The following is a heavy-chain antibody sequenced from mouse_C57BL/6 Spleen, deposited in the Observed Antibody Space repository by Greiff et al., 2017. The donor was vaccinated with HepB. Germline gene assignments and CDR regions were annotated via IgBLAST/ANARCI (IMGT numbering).Heavy chain of an antibody. CDR3: ARERLGNYGSSPYYFDY. CDR2: IHPNSGST. J-gene: IGHJ2*01. V-gene: IGHV1-64*01. CDR1: GYTFTSYW. Sequence: VQLQQPGAELVKPGASVKLSCKASGYTFTSYWMHWVKQRPGQGLEWIGMIHPNSGSTNYNEKFKSKATLTVDKSSSTAYMQLSSLTSEDSAVYYCARERLGNYGSSPYYFDYWGQGTTLTVSS. D-gene: IGHD1-1*01.